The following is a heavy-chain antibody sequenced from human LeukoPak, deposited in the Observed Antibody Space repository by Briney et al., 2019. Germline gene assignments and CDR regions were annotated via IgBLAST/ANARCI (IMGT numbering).Heavy chain of an antibody. J-gene: IGHJ4*02. CDR2: ISDNGGGT. Sequence: GGSLRLSCAAAGFSFGSYAMSWVRQAPGRGLEWVSGISDNGGGTYYGASVKGRFTISRDNSKNMLYLQMNGLRAEDTALYYCAKERSTVGTPLFDNWGQGILVTVSS. CDR3: AKERSTVGTPLFDN. D-gene: IGHD2-15*01. V-gene: IGHV3-23*01. CDR1: GFSFGSYA.